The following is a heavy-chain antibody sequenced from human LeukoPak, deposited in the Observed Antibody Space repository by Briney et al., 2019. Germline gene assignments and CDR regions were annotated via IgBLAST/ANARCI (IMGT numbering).Heavy chain of an antibody. CDR3: AKDILVYYGMDV. CDR2: ISWNSGSI. Sequence: QPGRSLRLSCAASGFTFDDYAMHWFRQAPGKALEGVSGISWNSGSIGYADSVKGRFTISRDNAKNSLYLQMNSLRAEDTALYYCAKDILVYYGMDVWGQGTTVTVSS. V-gene: IGHV3-9*01. D-gene: IGHD2/OR15-2a*01. CDR1: GFTFDDYA. J-gene: IGHJ6*02.